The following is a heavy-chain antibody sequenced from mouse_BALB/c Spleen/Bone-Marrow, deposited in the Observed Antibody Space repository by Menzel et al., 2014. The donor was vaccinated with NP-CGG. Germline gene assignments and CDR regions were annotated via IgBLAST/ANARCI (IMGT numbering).Heavy chain of an antibody. CDR1: GFNIKHYY. J-gene: IGHJ2*01. CDR3: KASTLMTDDY. Sequence: EVKVVESGAELVRSGASVKLSCSASGFNIKHYYLHWVKQRPEQRLEWIGWIDPVSVDTEYAPKFQGKATMTADTSSNTAYLQRRRRSSEDTDAYYCKASTLMTDDYWGQATTLTVSS. CDR2: IDPVSVDT. D-gene: IGHD1-1*01. V-gene: IGHV14-4*02.